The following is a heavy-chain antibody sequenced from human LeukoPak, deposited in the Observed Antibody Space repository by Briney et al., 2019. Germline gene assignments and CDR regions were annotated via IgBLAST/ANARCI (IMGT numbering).Heavy chain of an antibody. CDR2: ISSTGGST. Sequence: PGGSLRLSCAASGFTFSYDAMAWVRQAPGKGLEWVSTISSTGGSTYYADSVKGRFTISRDNSKNTLLLQLHSLRAEDTAVYFCARDVEGGTFDIWGQGTTVTVSS. CDR1: GFTFSYDA. CDR3: ARDVEGGTFDI. V-gene: IGHV3-23*01. J-gene: IGHJ3*02. D-gene: IGHD3-16*01.